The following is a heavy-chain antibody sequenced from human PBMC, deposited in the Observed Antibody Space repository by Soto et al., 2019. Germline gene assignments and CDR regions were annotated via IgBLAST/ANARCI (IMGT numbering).Heavy chain of an antibody. Sequence: QVQLVESGGGLVKPGGSLRLSCAASGFTFSDYYMSWIRQAPGKGLEWVSYISDSGSIIYYSDSVKGRFTISRDNAKNALYLQMNSLRAEDTAVYYCARPTLYSSGRVGWFDPWGQGTLVTVSS. CDR2: ISDSGSII. J-gene: IGHJ5*02. V-gene: IGHV3-11*01. CDR3: ARPTLYSSGRVGWFDP. D-gene: IGHD6-19*01. CDR1: GFTFSDYY.